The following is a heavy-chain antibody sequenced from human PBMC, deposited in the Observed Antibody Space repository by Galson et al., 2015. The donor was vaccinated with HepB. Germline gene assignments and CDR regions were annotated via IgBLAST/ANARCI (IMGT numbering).Heavy chain of an antibody. D-gene: IGHD3-9*01. J-gene: IGHJ3*01. Sequence: SVKVSCKVSGYNLIELSIHWVRQAPGKGLEWMGNLVPVNGDTLLAQKFEGRVRMTEDTSSDTTYMELSSLRSEDTGVYFCATYLGSTGFDFWGQGTMVTVSS. V-gene: IGHV1-24*01. CDR2: LVPVNGDT. CDR1: GYNLIELS. CDR3: ATYLGSTGFDF.